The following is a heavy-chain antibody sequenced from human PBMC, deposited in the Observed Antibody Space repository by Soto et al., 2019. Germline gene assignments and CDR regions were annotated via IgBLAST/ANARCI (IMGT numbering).Heavy chain of an antibody. CDR3: ARDRLVDIVVVPAASPYYYYGMDV. CDR1: GYTFTSYC. D-gene: IGHD2-2*03. Sequence: ASVKVSCKASGYTFTSYCISWVREAPGQGLEWMGWISAYNGNTNYAQKLQGRVTMTTDTSTSTAYMELRSLRSDDTAVYYCARDRLVDIVVVPAASPYYYYGMDVWGQGTTVTVSS. CDR2: ISAYNGNT. V-gene: IGHV1-18*04. J-gene: IGHJ6*02.